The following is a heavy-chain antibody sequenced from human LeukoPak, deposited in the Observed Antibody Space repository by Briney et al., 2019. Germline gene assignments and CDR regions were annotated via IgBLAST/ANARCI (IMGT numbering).Heavy chain of an antibody. V-gene: IGHV3-23*01. D-gene: IGHD3-9*01. CDR1: GFMFTSCG. CDR2: ISGSGGTT. CDR3: AKDGYLYYDILTGYSHFDC. J-gene: IGHJ4*02. Sequence: PGGSLRLSCTASGFMFTSCGMSWVRQAPGKGLEWVSVISGSGGTTYYADSVQGRFTISRDDSKNTLYLQMNSLRAEDTAVYYCAKDGYLYYDILTGYSHFDCWGQGTLVTVSS.